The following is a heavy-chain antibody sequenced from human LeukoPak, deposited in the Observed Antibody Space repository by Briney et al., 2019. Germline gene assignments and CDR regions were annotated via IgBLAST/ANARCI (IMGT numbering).Heavy chain of an antibody. CDR1: GFTFSSYA. J-gene: IGHJ6*03. V-gene: IGHV3-23*01. CDR3: AKGTGRGYSGYEYYYYYYMDV. Sequence: GGSLRLSCAASGFTFSSYAMSWVRQAPGKGLEWVSAISGSGGSTYYAAAVTGRFTISRDNSNTPLYLQMNSRRAEDTAVYYCAKGTGRGYSGYEYYYYYYMDVWGKGTTVTVSS. CDR2: ISGSGGST. D-gene: IGHD5-12*01.